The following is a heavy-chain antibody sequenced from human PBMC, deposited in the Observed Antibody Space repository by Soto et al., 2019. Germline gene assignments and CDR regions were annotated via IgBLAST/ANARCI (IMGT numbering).Heavy chain of an antibody. J-gene: IGHJ4*02. D-gene: IGHD3-9*01. Sequence: GGSLRLSCAASGFTFSDHHMDWVRQAPGKGLEWVGRSRTKANSYTTEYAASVKGRFTISRDESKNSLYVQMNSLKTEDTAVYYCARGLTGFYYFDYWGQGTLVTVSS. CDR2: SRTKANSYTT. CDR1: GFTFSDHH. V-gene: IGHV3-72*01. CDR3: ARGLTGFYYFDY.